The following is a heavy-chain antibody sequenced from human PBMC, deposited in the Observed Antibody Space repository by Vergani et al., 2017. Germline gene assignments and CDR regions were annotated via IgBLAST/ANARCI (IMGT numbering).Heavy chain of an antibody. V-gene: IGHV3-49*04. Sequence: EVQLVESGGGLVQPGGSLRLSCAASGFSFGDYAMTGVRQAPGKGLEWVAFIRNKAYGGTTEYAASVKGRFTISRDNSKTTLYLQMNSLRAEDTAVYYCAKRLKLRFLEWLLAGDGYDYWGQGTLVTVSS. CDR3: AKRLKLRFLEWLLAGDGYDY. J-gene: IGHJ4*02. D-gene: IGHD3-3*01. CDR2: IRNKAYGGTT. CDR1: GFSFGDYA.